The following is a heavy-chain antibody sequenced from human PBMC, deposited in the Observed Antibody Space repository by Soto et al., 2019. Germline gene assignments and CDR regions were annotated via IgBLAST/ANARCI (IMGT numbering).Heavy chain of an antibody. J-gene: IGHJ4*02. CDR2: IKGDGSET. Sequence: LRLSFAASGFTFSSYWMHWVRQAPGKGLVWVSRIKGDGSETNYADSVKGRFTISRDNAKNTLYLQLNSLRAEDTAVYYCLRGNSGYGNFDYWAQGTRVTVSS. CDR3: LRGNSGYGNFDY. V-gene: IGHV3-74*01. CDR1: GFTFSSYW. D-gene: IGHD5-12*01.